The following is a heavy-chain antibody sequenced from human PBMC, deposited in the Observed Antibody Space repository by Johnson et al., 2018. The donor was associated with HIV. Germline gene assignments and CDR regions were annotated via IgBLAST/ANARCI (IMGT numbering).Heavy chain of an antibody. V-gene: IGHV3-53*01. CDR1: GLSVSINY. CDR3: ARGSRYTFDNDDVHLLHAFDI. J-gene: IGHJ3*02. CDR2: IHSGGST. D-gene: IGHD3-16*01. Sequence: MQLVESGGGLIQPGGSLRLSCAVSGLSVSINYITWVRQAPGKGLEWVSVIHSGGSTYYADSVEGRFIISRDNSKNTVLLQMNSLRVEDTAVYYCARGSRYTFDNDDVHLLHAFDIWGQGTMVTVSS.